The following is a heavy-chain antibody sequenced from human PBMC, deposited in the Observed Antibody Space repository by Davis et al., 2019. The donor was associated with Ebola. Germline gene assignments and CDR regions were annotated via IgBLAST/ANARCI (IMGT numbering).Heavy chain of an antibody. D-gene: IGHD3-3*01. CDR1: GLTFRGYG. CDR2: ISSSGDSA. V-gene: IGHV3-23*01. J-gene: IGHJ4*02. CDR3: AKERGAQYYDFWSGYLGY. Sequence: PGGSLRLSCVASGLTFRGYGMHWVRQAPAKGLEYVSSISSSGDSAHYADSVKGRFTISRDNSKNTLYLQMNSLRAEDTAVYYCAKERGAQYYDFWSGYLGYWGQGTLVTVSS.